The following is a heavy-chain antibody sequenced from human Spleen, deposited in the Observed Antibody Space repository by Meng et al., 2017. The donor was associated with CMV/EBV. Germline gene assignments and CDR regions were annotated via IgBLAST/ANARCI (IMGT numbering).Heavy chain of an antibody. CDR1: GWAFSGSY. Sequence: GLHRQWGRLLVKSQHTPPVPCSVCGWAFSGSYWCWIRQPPQKGLEWIGRIDTSGITNYNPSLKSRVTMSVDTSKNQFSLKLSSVTAADTAVYYCARESVGLWGDRRTFDYWGQGTLVTVSS. J-gene: IGHJ4*02. V-gene: IGHV4-4*07. D-gene: IGHD1-26*01. CDR3: ARESVGLWGDRRTFDY. CDR2: IDTSGIT.